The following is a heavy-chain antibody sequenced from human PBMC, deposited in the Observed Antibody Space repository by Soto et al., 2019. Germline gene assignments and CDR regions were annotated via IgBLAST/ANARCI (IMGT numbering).Heavy chain of an antibody. Sequence: QVQLVQSGTEVKKPGSSVKVSCKTSGDSFSGNSFNWVRQAPGHGLEWMGGIMPIFDTANYAQKFLGRITINADESANTVYMEVSSLRPEDTAVYYCARDTGRSGYDMTGDFDSWGQGTLVTVSS. V-gene: IGHV1-69*01. J-gene: IGHJ4*02. CDR2: IMPIFDTA. CDR1: GDSFSGNS. D-gene: IGHD3-3*01. CDR3: ARDTGRSGYDMTGDFDS.